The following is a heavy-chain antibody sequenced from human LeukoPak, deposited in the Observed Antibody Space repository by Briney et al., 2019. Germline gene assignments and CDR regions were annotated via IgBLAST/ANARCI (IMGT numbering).Heavy chain of an antibody. D-gene: IGHD2-21*01. CDR2: ISGSGGSA. V-gene: IGHV3-23*01. J-gene: IGHJ4*02. CDR1: GFTFSSYA. CDR3: AKDSCAPSCFYFGY. Sequence: GASLRLSCAASGFTFSSYAMSWVRQAPGKGLEWVSAISGSGGSAFYADSVKGRFTISRDNSKNTLYLQMNSLRADDTAVYYCAKDSCAPSCFYFGYWSQGSPVAVSS.